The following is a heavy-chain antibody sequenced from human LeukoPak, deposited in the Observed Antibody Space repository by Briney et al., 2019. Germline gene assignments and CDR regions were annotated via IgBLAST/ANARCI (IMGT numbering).Heavy chain of an antibody. CDR3: AKDEIGAVAGLLDY. Sequence: PGGSLRLSCAASGFTFSSYCMYWVRQAPGKGLECVAVISFDGSNKYYADSVRGRFTVSRDNSKDTLYLQMNSLRAEDTAVYYCAKDEIGAVAGLLDYWGQGSLVTVSS. CDR2: ISFDGSNK. CDR1: GFTFSSYC. V-gene: IGHV3-30*18. D-gene: IGHD6-19*01. J-gene: IGHJ4*02.